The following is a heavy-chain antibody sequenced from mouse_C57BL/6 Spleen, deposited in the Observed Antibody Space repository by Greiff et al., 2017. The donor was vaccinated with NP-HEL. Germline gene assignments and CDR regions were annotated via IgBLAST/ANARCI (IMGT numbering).Heavy chain of an antibody. J-gene: IGHJ1*03. CDR2: IYPRSGNT. CDR1: GYTFTSYG. Sequence: QVQLQQSGAELARPGASVKLSCKASGYTFTSYGISWVKQRTGQGLEWIGEIYPRSGNTYYNEKFKGKATLTADKSSSPAYMELRSLTSEDSAVYFCARGGTTVVATDWYFDVWGTGTTVTVSS. CDR3: ARGGTTVVATDWYFDV. V-gene: IGHV1-81*01. D-gene: IGHD1-1*01.